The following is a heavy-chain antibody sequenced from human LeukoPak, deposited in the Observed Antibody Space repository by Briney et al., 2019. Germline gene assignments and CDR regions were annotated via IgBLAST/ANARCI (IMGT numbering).Heavy chain of an antibody. CDR3: ATDGAGFDT. V-gene: IGHV3-11*01. Sequence: PGGSLRLACAASGFTFNDYYMSWIRQTPGKGLEWLSYINIGGTNTHYADSVKGRFTISRDNAKKSLYLEMNNLRAEDTAVYYCATDGAGFDTWGQGVLVTVSS. CDR1: GFTFNDYY. J-gene: IGHJ5*02. CDR2: INIGGTNT.